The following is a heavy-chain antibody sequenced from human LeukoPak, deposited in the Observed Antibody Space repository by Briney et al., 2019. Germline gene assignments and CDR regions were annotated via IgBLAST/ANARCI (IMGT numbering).Heavy chain of an antibody. CDR2: IRQDVKEK. J-gene: IGHJ4*02. D-gene: IGHD5/OR15-5a*01. V-gene: IGHV3-7*04. CDR3: ARSVNSSFDT. CDR1: GFTFSWHW. Sequence: QPGGCLRLSCAAAGFTFSWHWMDWVRQAPGKGLQWVAHIRQDVKEKFYVDSVKGRFTISRDNARNSLFLQMNNLRAEDSGVYFCARSVNSSFDTWGQGTLVTV.